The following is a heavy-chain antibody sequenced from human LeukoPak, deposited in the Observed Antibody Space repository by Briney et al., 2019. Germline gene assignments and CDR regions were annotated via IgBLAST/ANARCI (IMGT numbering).Heavy chain of an antibody. CDR2: IYPGDSDT. J-gene: IGHJ4*02. CDR3: ARFGNRPGSYYNAKFDY. D-gene: IGHD3-10*01. Sequence: GESLKISCKGSGYSFTSYWIGWVRQMPGKGLEWMGIIYPGDSDTRYSPSFQGQVTISADKSISTAYLQWSSLRASDTAMYYCARFGNRPGSYYNAKFDYWGQGTLVTVSS. V-gene: IGHV5-51*01. CDR1: GYSFTSYW.